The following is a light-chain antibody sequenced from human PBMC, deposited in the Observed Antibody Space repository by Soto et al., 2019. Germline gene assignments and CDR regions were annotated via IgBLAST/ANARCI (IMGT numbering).Light chain of an antibody. V-gene: IGLV1-44*01. CDR2: SNN. J-gene: IGLJ1*01. CDR3: AAWDDSLNGYV. CDR1: SSNIGSNT. Sequence: QSVLTQPPSASGTPGQRVTISCSGSSSNIGSNTVNWYQQLPGTAPNLLIYSNNQRPSGVPDRFSGSKSGTSDSLAISGLQSEDEADYYCAAWDDSLNGYVFGTGTKVTVL.